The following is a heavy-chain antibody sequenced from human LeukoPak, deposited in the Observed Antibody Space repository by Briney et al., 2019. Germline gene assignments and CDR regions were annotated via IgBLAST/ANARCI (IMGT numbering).Heavy chain of an antibody. CDR2: IIPIFGRA. J-gene: IGHJ4*02. CDR1: GGTFSGYA. Sequence: SVKVSCKASGGTFSGYAINWVRHAPGQGPEWMGGIIPIFGRANYAQKFQGRVTMTTDESTSTAYMELSSLRSEDTAVYYCARVFARSGEISGSYFYYWGQGTLVTVSS. CDR3: ARVFARSGEISGSYFYY. V-gene: IGHV1-69*05. D-gene: IGHD1-26*01.